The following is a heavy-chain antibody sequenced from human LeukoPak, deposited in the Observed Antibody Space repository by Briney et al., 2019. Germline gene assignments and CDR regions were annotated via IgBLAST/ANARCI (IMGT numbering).Heavy chain of an antibody. D-gene: IGHD2-15*01. Sequence: SETLSLTCTVSGGSISSGGYYWSWIRQHPGKDLEWIGYIYYSGSTNYNPSLKSRVTISVDTSKNQFPLKLSSVTAADTAVYYCARHICTGGSCYWFDPWGQGTLVTVSS. CDR3: ARHICTGGSCYWFDP. CDR2: IYYSGST. J-gene: IGHJ5*02. V-gene: IGHV4-61*08. CDR1: GGSISSGGYY.